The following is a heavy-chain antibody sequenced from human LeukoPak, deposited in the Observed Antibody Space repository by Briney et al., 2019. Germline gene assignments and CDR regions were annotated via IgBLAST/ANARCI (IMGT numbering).Heavy chain of an antibody. D-gene: IGHD3-3*01. CDR1: GYTFTSYY. J-gene: IGHJ3*02. Sequence: ASVKVSCKASGYTFTSYYMHWVRQAPGQGLEWMGIINPSGGSTSYAQKFQGRVTMTRDTSTSTVYMELSSLRSEDTAVYYCASAAPPDRRYDFWSGYFPEDDAFDIWGQGTMVTVSS. V-gene: IGHV1-46*01. CDR3: ASAAPPDRRYDFWSGYFPEDDAFDI. CDR2: INPSGGST.